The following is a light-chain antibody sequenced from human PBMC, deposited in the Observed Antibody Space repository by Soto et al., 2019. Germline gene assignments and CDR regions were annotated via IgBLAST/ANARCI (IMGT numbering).Light chain of an antibody. CDR2: KAS. J-gene: IGKJ4*01. Sequence: DIQMTQSPSTLSASVGDRVTITCRASQSISDWLAWCQQKPGEAPKLLIYKASNLQSGVPSRFSGSGSGTEFTLNISSLQPDDFATYYCQQYNSYPLTFGGGTKVEIK. V-gene: IGKV1-5*03. CDR1: QSISDW. CDR3: QQYNSYPLT.